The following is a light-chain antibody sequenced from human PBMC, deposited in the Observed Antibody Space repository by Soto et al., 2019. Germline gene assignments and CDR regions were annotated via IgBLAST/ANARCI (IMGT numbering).Light chain of an antibody. CDR2: TTN. Sequence: QTVVTQEPSFSVSPGGTVTLTCGLSSGSVSTNYYPSWYQQTPGHAPRTLIYTTNIRFSGVPDRFSGSILGNRAALTITGAQADDESDYYCVLYMGDGIWMFGGGTKVTVL. J-gene: IGLJ3*02. CDR3: VLYMGDGIWM. CDR1: SGSVSTNYY. V-gene: IGLV8-61*01.